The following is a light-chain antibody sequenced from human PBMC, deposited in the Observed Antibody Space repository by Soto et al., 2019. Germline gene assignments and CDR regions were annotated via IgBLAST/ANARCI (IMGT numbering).Light chain of an antibody. V-gene: IGKV3-11*01. CDR2: DSA. CDR3: QHRSDCPST. J-gene: IGKJ4*01. Sequence: DIVLTQSPATLSLSPGERATLSCRASQSVGTYFAWYQQKPGQSPRLLIYDSANRATGIPARFSGSGSGTDFTLTISNLEPEYFAVYDCQHRSDCPSTFGGGTNVDIK. CDR1: QSVGTY.